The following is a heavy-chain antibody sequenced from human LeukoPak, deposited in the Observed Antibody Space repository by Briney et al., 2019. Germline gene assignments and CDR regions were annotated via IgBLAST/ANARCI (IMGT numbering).Heavy chain of an antibody. Sequence: GASVKVSCKASGYTFTGYYMHWVRQAPGQGLEWMGRINPNSGGTNYAQKFQGRVTMTRDTSISTAYMELSRLRSDDTAVYYCARSVSTGYCSSTSCYTSWFDPWGQGTLVTVSS. CDR1: GYTFTGYY. CDR2: INPNSGGT. V-gene: IGHV1-2*06. J-gene: IGHJ5*02. D-gene: IGHD2-2*02. CDR3: ARSVSTGYCSSTSCYTSWFDP.